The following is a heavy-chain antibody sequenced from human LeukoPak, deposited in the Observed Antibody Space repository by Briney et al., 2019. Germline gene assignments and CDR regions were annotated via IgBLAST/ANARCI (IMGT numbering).Heavy chain of an antibody. D-gene: IGHD3-16*01. CDR1: GYSFTSYW. V-gene: IGHV5-51*01. CDR2: I. Sequence: GESLKISCKGSGYSFTSYWIGWVRQMPGKGLEWMGIIYSPSFQGQVTISADKSISPAYLQWSSLKASDTAMYYCARHLAPPEGGVDYWGQGTLVTVSS. CDR3: ARHLAPPEGGVDY. J-gene: IGHJ4*02.